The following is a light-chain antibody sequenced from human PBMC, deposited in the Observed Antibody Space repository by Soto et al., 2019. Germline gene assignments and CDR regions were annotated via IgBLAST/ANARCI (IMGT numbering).Light chain of an antibody. V-gene: IGKV3-20*01. J-gene: IGKJ1*01. CDR1: QSVSSIY. CDR2: GAS. Sequence: IVLTQSPGTLSLSPGERATLSCRSSQSVSSIYLAWYQHKRGQAPRLLMSGASSRASGIPDRFSGSGSGTDCTLTISRLEPEDFAVYYCQQFDSLPRTFGQGTKVDIK. CDR3: QQFDSLPRT.